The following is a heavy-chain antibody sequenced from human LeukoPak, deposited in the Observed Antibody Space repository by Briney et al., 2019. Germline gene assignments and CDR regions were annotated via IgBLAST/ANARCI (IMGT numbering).Heavy chain of an antibody. Sequence: GASVKVSCKASGGTFSSYAISWVRQAPGQGLEWMGGIIPIFGTANYAQKFQGRVTITADESTSTAYMELSSLRSDDTAVYYCARDLGGASRFDPWGQGTLVTVSS. CDR2: IIPIFGTA. D-gene: IGHD2-2*01. CDR3: ARDLGGASRFDP. V-gene: IGHV1-69*13. CDR1: GGTFSSYA. J-gene: IGHJ5*02.